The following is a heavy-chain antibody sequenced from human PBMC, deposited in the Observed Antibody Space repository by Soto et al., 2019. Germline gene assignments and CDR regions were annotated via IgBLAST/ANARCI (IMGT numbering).Heavy chain of an antibody. Sequence: SETLSLTCAVSGGSFSGDYWSWIRQPPGKGLEWIGEINHSGSTNYNPSLKSRVTISVDTSKNQFSLKLSSVTAADTAVYYCARGSRNPIVVVVAATPGWFDPWGQGTLVTVS. J-gene: IGHJ5*02. CDR2: INHSGST. CDR1: GGSFSGDY. V-gene: IGHV4-34*01. CDR3: ARGSRNPIVVVVAATPGWFDP. D-gene: IGHD2-15*01.